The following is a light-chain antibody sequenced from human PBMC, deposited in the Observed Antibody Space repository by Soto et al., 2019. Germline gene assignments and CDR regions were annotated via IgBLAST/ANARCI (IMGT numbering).Light chain of an antibody. J-gene: IGKJ5*01. Sequence: IEMTQSPASLSASPGDRATLSCRASQPVNNNLAWYQYKPGQAPRLLIYAVSTRATGVSARFSGGGSVTEFSLTISGLQSEDFAVYYCQQYEKRPPSITFGQGTRLEIK. CDR1: QPVNNN. CDR3: QQYEKRPPSIT. CDR2: AVS. V-gene: IGKV3-15*01.